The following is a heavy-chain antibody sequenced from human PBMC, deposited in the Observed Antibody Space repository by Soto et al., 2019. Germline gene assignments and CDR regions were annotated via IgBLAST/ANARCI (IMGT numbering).Heavy chain of an antibody. CDR1: GFTFSSYA. D-gene: IGHD3-3*01. J-gene: IGHJ6*03. CDR2: ISSSGGST. V-gene: IGHV3-23*01. CDR3: AKGIHPVLRITISNPMDV. Sequence: PGGSLRLSCAACGFTFSSYAMSWFRQAPGKWLEWVSAISSSGGSTYYADSVKGRFTISRDNSKNTLYLQMNSLRAEDTAVYYCAKGIHPVLRITISNPMDVWGKGTTVTVSS.